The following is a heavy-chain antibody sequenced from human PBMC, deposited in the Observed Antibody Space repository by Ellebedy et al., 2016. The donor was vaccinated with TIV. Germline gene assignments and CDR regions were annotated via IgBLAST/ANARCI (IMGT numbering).Heavy chain of an antibody. V-gene: IGHV4-39*02. CDR2: GKYSGRI. Sequence: MPSETLSLTCTVSGDSIGYSPYSWGCIRQSPGQGLDWIGAGKYSGRIQYNPSLKSRVTISVDPSKSHFSLRLSSVTAADTAVYFCARLVSGFYYAMDVWGQGTAVTVSS. D-gene: IGHD2-21*01. CDR3: ARLVSGFYYAMDV. CDR1: GDSIGYSPYS. J-gene: IGHJ6*02.